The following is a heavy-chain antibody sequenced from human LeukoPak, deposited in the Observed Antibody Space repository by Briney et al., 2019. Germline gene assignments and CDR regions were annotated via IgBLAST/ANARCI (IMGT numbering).Heavy chain of an antibody. CDR1: GGSISSYY. CDR3: ARDYSSGYYGAPNWYFDL. Sequence: SETLSLTCTVSGGSISSYYWSWIRQPPGKGLEWIGYIYYSGSTNYNPSLKSRVTISVDTSKNQFSLKLSSVTAADTAVYYCARDYSSGYYGAPNWYFDLWGRGTLVTVSS. J-gene: IGHJ2*01. D-gene: IGHD3-22*01. V-gene: IGHV4-59*01. CDR2: IYYSGST.